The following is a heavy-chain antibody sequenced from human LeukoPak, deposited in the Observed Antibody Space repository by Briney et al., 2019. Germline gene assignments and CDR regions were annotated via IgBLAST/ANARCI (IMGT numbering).Heavy chain of an antibody. CDR1: GFTSSSYW. V-gene: IGHV3-7*04. Sequence: PGGSLRLSCVASGFTSSSYWMSWVRQAPGKGLEWVANIKQDGSEKNYVDSVKGRFTISRDNAKNSLYLQMNSLRAEDTAVYYWARGNWEPSECWGTGALVSV. CDR2: IKQDGSEK. CDR3: ARGNWEPSEC. D-gene: IGHD1-14*01. J-gene: IGHJ1*01.